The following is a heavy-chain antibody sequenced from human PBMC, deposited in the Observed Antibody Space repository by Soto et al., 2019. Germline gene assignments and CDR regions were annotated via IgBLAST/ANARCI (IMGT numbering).Heavy chain of an antibody. J-gene: IGHJ3*02. CDR2: ISAYNGNT. V-gene: IGHV1-18*01. CDR1: GYTFTSFG. Sequence: QVQLVQSGAEVKKPGASVKVSCKASGYTFTSFGISWVRQAPGQGLEWMGWISAYNGNTNYAENLQGRVTMTTDTSTSTAYMELRSMRSDYTAVYYCARDHRGGTDAFDIWGQGTMVTVSS. D-gene: IGHD2-15*01. CDR3: ARDHRGGTDAFDI.